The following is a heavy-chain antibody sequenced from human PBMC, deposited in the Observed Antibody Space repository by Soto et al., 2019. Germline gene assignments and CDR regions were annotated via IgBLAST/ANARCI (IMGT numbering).Heavy chain of an antibody. V-gene: IGHV3-15*07. Sequence: EVQLVESGGGFVEPGGSLRLSCAASGVTLSSAWVNWVRQAPGKGLEWVGRIKSKIDGGTTDYAAPVKGRFTLLLDDSENILYLQMNSLKSEDTAVYYCTTAPHRALTEDSARSWGLGTLVAVSS. CDR1: GVTLSSAW. J-gene: IGHJ4*02. CDR3: TTAPHRALTEDSARS. D-gene: IGHD1-26*01. CDR2: IKSKIDGGTT.